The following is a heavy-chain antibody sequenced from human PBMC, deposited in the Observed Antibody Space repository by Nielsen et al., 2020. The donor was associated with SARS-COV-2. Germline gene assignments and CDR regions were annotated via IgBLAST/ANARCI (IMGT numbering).Heavy chain of an antibody. J-gene: IGHJ6*02. V-gene: IGHV3-23*01. CDR2: ISGSGGST. D-gene: IGHD1-7*01. CDR3: ARDRFLAGTTSRYYGMDV. CDR1: GFTFSSYA. Sequence: GESLKIPCAASGFTFSSYAMSWVRQAPGKGLEWVSVISGSGGSTYYADSVKGRFTISRDNSKNTLYLQMNSLRAEDTAVYYCARDRFLAGTTSRYYGMDVWGQGTTVTVSS.